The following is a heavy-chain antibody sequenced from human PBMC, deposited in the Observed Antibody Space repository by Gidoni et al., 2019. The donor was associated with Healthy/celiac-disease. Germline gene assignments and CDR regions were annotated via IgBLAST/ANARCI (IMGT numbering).Heavy chain of an antibody. CDR2: IYYSGSN. CDR1: GGSIRSSSYY. D-gene: IGHD5-18*01. Sequence: QLQLQESGPGLVKPSETLSLTCTVSGGSIRSSSYYWGWIRKPPGKGLEWIGSIYYSGSNYYNPAIKRRVTISVDTSKNKFSRKLSSVTVEDTAGYYCASLARSIRTAMVLRDYWGQGTLVTVSS. CDR3: ASLARSIRTAMVLRDY. V-gene: IGHV4-39*01. J-gene: IGHJ4*02.